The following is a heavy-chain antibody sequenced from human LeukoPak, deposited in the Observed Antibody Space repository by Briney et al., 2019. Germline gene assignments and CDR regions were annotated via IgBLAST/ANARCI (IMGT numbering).Heavy chain of an antibody. CDR1: GYTFTSYG. CDR3: ARGRGTVVTTMDYYYYYGMDV. Sequence: ASVKVSCKASGYTFTSYGLSWVRQAPGQGLEWMGRINPNSGGTNYAQKFQGRVTMTRDTSISTAYMELSRLRSDDTAVYYCARGRGTVVTTMDYYYYYGMDVWGQGTTVTVSS. CDR2: INPNSGGT. V-gene: IGHV1-2*06. D-gene: IGHD4-23*01. J-gene: IGHJ6*02.